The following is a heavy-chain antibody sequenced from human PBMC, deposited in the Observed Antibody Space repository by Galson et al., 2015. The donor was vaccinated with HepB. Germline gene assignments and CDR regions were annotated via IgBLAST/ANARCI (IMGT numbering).Heavy chain of an antibody. CDR1: GGSFSSFA. Sequence: SVKVSCKASGGSFSSFAISWVRQAPGQGLEWMGGIMPVFAIVIYAQKFQDRVTITADTSTRTTTAYMELSSLTSDDTAVYYCARGMGDGNNLVRYYYYGLDVWGQGTTVTVSS. D-gene: IGHD5-24*01. V-gene: IGHV1-69*10. CDR2: IMPVFAIV. CDR3: ARGMGDGNNLVRYYYYGLDV. J-gene: IGHJ6*02.